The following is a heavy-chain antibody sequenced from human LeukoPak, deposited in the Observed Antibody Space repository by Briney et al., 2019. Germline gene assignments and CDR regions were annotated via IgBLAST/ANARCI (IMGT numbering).Heavy chain of an antibody. CDR3: ARPYSSGVKDAFVI. CDR1: GGSISSSGYY. J-gene: IGHJ3*02. V-gene: IGHV4-39*01. CDR2: VYYSGST. D-gene: IGHD6-19*01. Sequence: SETLSLTCTVSGGSISSSGYYWGWIRQPPGKGLEWIGSVYYSGSTYYNPSLKSRVTISVDTSKNQFSLKLSSVTAADTAVYYCARPYSSGVKDAFVIWGQGTMVTVSS.